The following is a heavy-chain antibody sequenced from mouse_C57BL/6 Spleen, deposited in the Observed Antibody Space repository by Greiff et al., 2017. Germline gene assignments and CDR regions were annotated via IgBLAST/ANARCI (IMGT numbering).Heavy chain of an antibody. CDR2: ISDGGSYT. Sequence: EVQLVESGGGLVKPGGSLKLSCAASGFTFSSYAMSWVRQTPEKRLEWVATISDGGSYTYYPDNVKGRFTISRDNAKNNLYLQMSHLKSEDTAMYYCARVVTTLYYYAMDYWGQGTSVTVSS. CDR3: ARVVTTLYYYAMDY. V-gene: IGHV5-4*01. J-gene: IGHJ4*01. D-gene: IGHD2-3*01. CDR1: GFTFSSYA.